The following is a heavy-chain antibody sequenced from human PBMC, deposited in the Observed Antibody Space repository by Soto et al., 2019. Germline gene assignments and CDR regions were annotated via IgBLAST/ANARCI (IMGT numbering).Heavy chain of an antibody. Sequence: PSETLSLTCTVSGDSVSSGSYYWSWIRQPPGKGLEWIGYIYYSGSTNYNPSLKSRVTISVDTSKNQFSLKLSSVTAADTAVYYCASRNCSSTRCHGMDVWGQGTTVTVSS. CDR1: GDSVSSGSYY. D-gene: IGHD2-2*01. J-gene: IGHJ6*02. CDR2: IYYSGST. CDR3: ASRNCSSTRCHGMDV. V-gene: IGHV4-61*01.